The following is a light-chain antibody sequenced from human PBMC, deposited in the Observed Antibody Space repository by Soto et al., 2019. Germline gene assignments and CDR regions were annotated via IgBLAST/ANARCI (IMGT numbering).Light chain of an antibody. CDR2: NNN. V-gene: IGLV1-44*01. Sequence: VLTQPPSASGTPGQRVTIACAGSSSNIGSNLVNWYQQFPGTAPKLLIYNNNQRPSRVPGRFSGSKSGTSAALAVSGLQSEDEADYYCAAWDDSLNGGVFGTGTKVTVL. J-gene: IGLJ1*01. CDR1: SSNIGSNL. CDR3: AAWDDSLNGGV.